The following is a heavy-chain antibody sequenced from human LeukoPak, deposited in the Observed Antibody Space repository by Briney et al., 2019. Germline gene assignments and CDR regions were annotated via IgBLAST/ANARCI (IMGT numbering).Heavy chain of an antibody. CDR1: GYTFIDYY. Sequence: WASVKFSCEASGYTFIDYYIHWVRQAPGQGLEWLGWINPNSGGTNYAQKVQGRVNLIRETSINTAYMELSRLTSDDTALYYCARSGSRGRSYDDAFDIWGQGTMVTVSS. CDR3: ARSGSRGRSYDDAFDI. CDR2: INPNSGGT. D-gene: IGHD3-16*01. V-gene: IGHV1-2*02. J-gene: IGHJ3*02.